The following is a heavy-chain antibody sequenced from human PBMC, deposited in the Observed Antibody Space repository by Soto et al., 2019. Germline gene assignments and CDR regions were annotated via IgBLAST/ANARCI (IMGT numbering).Heavy chain of an antibody. V-gene: IGHV3-11*04. J-gene: IGHJ5*02. CDR3: ASSIAARRDKNWFDP. Sequence: GGSLRLSCVASGFAFGDYSMNWIRQSPGKGLEWLSYIDNAGGTIYYADSVRGRFTISRDNAKNSLYLQMNSLRAEDTAVYYCASSIAARRDKNWFDPWGQGTLVTVSS. CDR1: GFAFGDYS. CDR2: IDNAGGTI. D-gene: IGHD6-6*01.